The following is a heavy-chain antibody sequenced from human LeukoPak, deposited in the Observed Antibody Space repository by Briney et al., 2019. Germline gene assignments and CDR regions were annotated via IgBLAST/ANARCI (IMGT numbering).Heavy chain of an antibody. CDR3: VRVVTPHDAFDI. D-gene: IGHD5-18*01. CDR1: GGTFSSYA. CDR2: IIPIFGIA. V-gene: IGHV1-69*04. Sequence: ASVKVSCKASGGTFSSYAISWVRQAPGQGLERMGRIIPIFGIANYAQKFQRTVTSTADKSTSTAYRELSSLRSEDTAVYYCVRVVTPHDAFDIWGQGTMVTVSS. J-gene: IGHJ3*02.